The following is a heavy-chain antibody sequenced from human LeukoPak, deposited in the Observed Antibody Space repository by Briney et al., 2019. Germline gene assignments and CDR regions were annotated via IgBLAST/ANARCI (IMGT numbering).Heavy chain of an antibody. Sequence: ASVKVSCQASGYTFTGPYIHWIRQAPGQGLEWLGWINPSSGDTNYAQSFLGRVTMTRDTSINTANMELRGLTLDDTAVYYCARDNWGDGGYYRTLDYWGQGTLVTVSS. CDR2: INPSSGDT. CDR1: GYTFTGPY. V-gene: IGHV1-2*02. CDR3: ARDNWGDGGYYRTLDY. D-gene: IGHD3-22*01. J-gene: IGHJ4*02.